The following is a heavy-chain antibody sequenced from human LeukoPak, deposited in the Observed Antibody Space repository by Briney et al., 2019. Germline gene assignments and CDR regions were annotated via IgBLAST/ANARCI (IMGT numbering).Heavy chain of an antibody. Sequence: GSLRLSCAASGFTFNTYSMNWVRQAPGKGLEWVSSISSSDTYIHYADSVKGRFTISRDNAKNSLYLQMNSLRAEDTAIYYCATYRQVLLPFESWGQGTLVTVSS. CDR1: GFTFNTYS. J-gene: IGHJ4*02. CDR2: ISSSDTYI. D-gene: IGHD2-8*02. CDR3: ATYRQVLLPFES. V-gene: IGHV3-21*04.